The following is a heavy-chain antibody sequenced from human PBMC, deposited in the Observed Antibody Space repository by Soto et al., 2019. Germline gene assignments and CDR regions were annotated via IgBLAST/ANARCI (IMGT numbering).Heavy chain of an antibody. Sequence: SVKVSCKASGGTFSSYAISWVRQAPGQGLEWMGGIIPIFGTANYAQKFQGRVTITADESTSTAYMELSSLRSEDTAVYYCAVTGTPPYYDGMDVWGQGTTVTVSS. V-gene: IGHV1-69*13. CDR3: AVTGTPPYYDGMDV. CDR1: GGTFSSYA. CDR2: IIPIFGTA. J-gene: IGHJ6*02. D-gene: IGHD1-7*01.